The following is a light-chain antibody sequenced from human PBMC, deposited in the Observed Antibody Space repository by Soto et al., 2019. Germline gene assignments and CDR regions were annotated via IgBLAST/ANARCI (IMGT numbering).Light chain of an antibody. V-gene: IGKV3-20*01. J-gene: IGKJ1*01. CDR1: QSVSSSY. Sequence: EIVLTQSPGTLSLSPGERATLSCRASQSVSSSYLAWYQQKPGQAPRLLIYGASSRATGIPDRFSGSGSGTDFALTIIRLEPEEFAVYYCQQYCSSPRTFGQGPEVEIK. CDR2: GAS. CDR3: QQYCSSPRT.